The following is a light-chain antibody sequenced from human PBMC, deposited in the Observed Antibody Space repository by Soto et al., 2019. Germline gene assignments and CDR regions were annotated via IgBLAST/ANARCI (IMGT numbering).Light chain of an antibody. Sequence: QSVLTQPRSVSGSPGQSVSISCTGTSSDVGGYNYVSWYQQHPGKAPKLMIYEVSKRPSGVPDRFSGSKSGNTASLTISGLQAEDESDYYCCSYAGNYTLVFGGGTQLTVL. CDR2: EVS. V-gene: IGLV2-11*01. CDR3: CSYAGNYTLV. J-gene: IGLJ2*01. CDR1: SSDVGGYNY.